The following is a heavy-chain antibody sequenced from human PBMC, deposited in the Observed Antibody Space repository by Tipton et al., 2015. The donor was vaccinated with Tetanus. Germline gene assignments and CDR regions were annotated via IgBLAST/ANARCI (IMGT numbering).Heavy chain of an antibody. J-gene: IGHJ4*02. CDR2: IYPGDSDT. CDR1: GYIFNNYW. Sequence: MQLVQSGGEVKKPGESLKISCKGSGYIFNNYWIGWVRQKHGKGLEWMGIIYPGDSDTRYSPSFQGQVTISVDKSLNTAYLQWSSLKASDTSMFYCARAHCTDGVCNFDFWGQGALVTVAS. D-gene: IGHD2-8*01. CDR3: ARAHCTDGVCNFDF. V-gene: IGHV5-51*01.